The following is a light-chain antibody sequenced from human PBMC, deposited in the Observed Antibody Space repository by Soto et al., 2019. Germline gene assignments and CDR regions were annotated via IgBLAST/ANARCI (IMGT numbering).Light chain of an antibody. CDR2: AAS. V-gene: IGKV1-39*01. Sequence: DIQMTQSPSSLSASVGDRVTITCRASKSISSYLNWYQQKQGKAPKLLIYAASSLQSGVPSRFSGSGSGTDFTLTISSLQPEDFATYYCQQSYSTPYTFSQGTKLEIK. CDR1: KSISSY. CDR3: QQSYSTPYT. J-gene: IGKJ2*01.